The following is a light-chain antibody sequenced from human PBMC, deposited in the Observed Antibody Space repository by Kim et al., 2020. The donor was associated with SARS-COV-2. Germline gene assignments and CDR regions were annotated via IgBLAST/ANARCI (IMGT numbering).Light chain of an antibody. CDR1: QGIRND. V-gene: IGKV1-6*01. CDR3: LQDYKYPRT. Sequence: AIQMTQSPSSLFASIGDRVTITCRASQGIRNDLGWYQQKPGKVPKLLMYAASSLESGVPSRFSGSGSGTDFTLTISSLQPEDVATYYCLQDYKYPRTFGQGTKVDIK. CDR2: AAS. J-gene: IGKJ1*01.